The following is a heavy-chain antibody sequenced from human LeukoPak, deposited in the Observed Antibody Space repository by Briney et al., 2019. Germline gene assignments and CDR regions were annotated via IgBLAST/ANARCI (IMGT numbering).Heavy chain of an antibody. V-gene: IGHV4-39*06. CDR2: IYYSGST. Sequence: SETLSLTCTVSGGSINNANYYWGWIRQSPGKGLEWIGSIYYSGSTFYNPSLRSRVAISVDTSKNQFTLNLSSVTAADTAVYYCARFPEAFDIWGQGTMVTVSS. CDR3: ARFPEAFDI. CDR1: GGSINNANYY. J-gene: IGHJ3*02.